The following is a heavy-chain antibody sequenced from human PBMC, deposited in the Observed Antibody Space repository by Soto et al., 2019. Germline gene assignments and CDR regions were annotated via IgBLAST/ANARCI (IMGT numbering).Heavy chain of an antibody. V-gene: IGHV3-64D*06. CDR2: ISSNGGST. CDR1: GFSFASFA. J-gene: IGHJ4*02. Sequence: GGSLRLSCTTSGFSFASFAMTWVRQAPGKGLEYVSAISSNGGSTYYADSVKGRFTISRDNSKNTLYLQMSSLRAEDTAVYYCVKGLIRYCSSTSCSPIFDYWGQGTLVTVSS. CDR3: VKGLIRYCSSTSCSPIFDY. D-gene: IGHD2-2*01.